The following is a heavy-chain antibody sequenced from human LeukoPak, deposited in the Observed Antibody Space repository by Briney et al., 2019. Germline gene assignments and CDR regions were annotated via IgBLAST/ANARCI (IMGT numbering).Heavy chain of an antibody. Sequence: PSETLSLTCTVSGGSISSGSYYWSWIRQPAGKGLEWIGRIYTSGSTNYNPSLKSRVTISVDTSKNQFSLKLSSVTAADTAVYYCARDGYNWNDVDYYYYMDVWGKGTTVTISS. CDR3: ARDGYNWNDVDYYYYMDV. V-gene: IGHV4-61*02. D-gene: IGHD1-1*01. CDR2: IYTSGST. J-gene: IGHJ6*03. CDR1: GGSISSGSYY.